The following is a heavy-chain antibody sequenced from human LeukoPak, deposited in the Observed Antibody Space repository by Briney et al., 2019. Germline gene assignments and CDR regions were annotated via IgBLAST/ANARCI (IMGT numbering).Heavy chain of an antibody. CDR3: ARDFGYSSAGDRYFGMDV. CDR1: GGSISSYY. Sequence: SETLSLTCTVSGGSISSYYWSWIRKPPGKGLEWIAYITYSGYTSYNPSLKSRVSISIDTSTYQFSLNLSSVTAADTAVYYCARDFGYSSAGDRYFGMDVWGQGTTVSVSS. J-gene: IGHJ6*02. D-gene: IGHD6-19*01. V-gene: IGHV4-59*01. CDR2: ITYSGYT.